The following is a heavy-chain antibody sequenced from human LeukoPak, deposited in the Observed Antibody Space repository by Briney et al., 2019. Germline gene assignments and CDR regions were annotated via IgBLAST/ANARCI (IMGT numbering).Heavy chain of an antibody. CDR1: GFTFSTFG. D-gene: IGHD3-9*01. CDR3: AKVGQNYHILTYYFDY. CDR2: IRYDGSNK. Sequence: GGSLRLSCAASGFAASGFTFSTFGMHWVRRAPGKGLEWVAFIRYDGSNKYYADSVKGRFTISGDTSKNALYLHMNSLRVEDTAVYYCAKVGQNYHILTYYFDYWGQGTLVTVSS. V-gene: IGHV3-30*02. J-gene: IGHJ4*02.